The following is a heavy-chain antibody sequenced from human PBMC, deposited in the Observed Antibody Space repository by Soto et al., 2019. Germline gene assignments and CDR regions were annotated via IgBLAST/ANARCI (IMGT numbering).Heavy chain of an antibody. D-gene: IGHD2-21*02. CDR1: GGTFSSYA. CDR2: IIPIFGTA. Sequence: QVQLVQSGAEVKKPGSSVKGSCKASGGTFSSYAISWVRQAPGQGLEWMGGIIPIFGTANYAQKFQGRVTITADESTSTAYMELSSLRSEDTAVYYCARVGYCGGDCYTYYFDYWGQGTLVTVSS. V-gene: IGHV1-69*01. CDR3: ARVGYCGGDCYTYYFDY. J-gene: IGHJ4*02.